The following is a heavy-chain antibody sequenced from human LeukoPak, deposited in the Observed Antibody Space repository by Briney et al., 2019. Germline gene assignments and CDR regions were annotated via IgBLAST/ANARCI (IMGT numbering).Heavy chain of an antibody. D-gene: IGHD6-13*01. CDR3: ARGRIAAAAVFDY. CDR1: GYTFTSYD. CDR2: MNPNSGNT. J-gene: IGHJ4*02. V-gene: IGHV1-8*03. Sequence: GASVKVSCKASGYTFTSYDINWVLQATGQGLEWMGWMNPNSGNTGYAQKFQGRVTITRNTSISTAYMELSSLRSEDTAVYYCARGRIAAAAVFDYWGQGTLVTVSS.